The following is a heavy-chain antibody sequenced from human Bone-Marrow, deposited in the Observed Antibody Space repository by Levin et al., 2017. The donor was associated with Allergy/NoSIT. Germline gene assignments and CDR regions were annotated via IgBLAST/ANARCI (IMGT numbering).Heavy chain of an antibody. V-gene: IGHV4-59*08. J-gene: IGHJ3*02. CDR1: GGSINNNY. D-gene: IGHD2-2*01. Sequence: SETLSLTCTISGGSINNNYWSWIRQPPGKGLEWIGYIYFSGSTNYNPSLKSRVTISVHTSTNQISLMLSSVTAADTAVYYWERHECHSAFCYEFAFDIWGQGTMVTVAS. CDR2: IYFSGST. CDR3: ERHECHSAFCYEFAFDI.